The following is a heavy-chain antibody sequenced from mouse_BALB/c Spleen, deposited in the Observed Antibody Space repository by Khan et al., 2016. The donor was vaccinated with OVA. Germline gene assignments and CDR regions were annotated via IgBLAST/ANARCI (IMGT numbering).Heavy chain of an antibody. CDR1: GYSITSGYG. CDR2: ISYSGST. CDR3: ARTARIEY. V-gene: IGHV3-2*02. J-gene: IGHJ2*01. Sequence: VQLKESGPGLVKPSQSLSLTCTVTGYSITSGYGWNWIRQFPGNKLEWMGYISYSGSTNYNPSLKSRFSITRDTSKNQFFLQLNSVTTEDTATYYCARTARIEYWGQGTTLTVSS. D-gene: IGHD1-2*01.